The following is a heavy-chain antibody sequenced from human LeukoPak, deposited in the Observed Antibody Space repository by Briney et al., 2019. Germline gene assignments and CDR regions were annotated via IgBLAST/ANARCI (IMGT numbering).Heavy chain of an antibody. J-gene: IGHJ3*02. CDR1: GGSISSYY. CDR3: ARGKPDCSSTSCWFAVRLQFPVDAFDI. V-gene: IGHV4-59*12. Sequence: PSETLSLTCTVSGGSISSYYWSWIRQPPGKGLEWIGYIYYSGSTNYNPSLKSRVTISVDTSKNQFSLKLSSVTAADTAVYYCARGKPDCSSTSCWFAVRLQFPVDAFDIWGQGTMVTVSS. CDR2: IYYSGST. D-gene: IGHD2-2*01.